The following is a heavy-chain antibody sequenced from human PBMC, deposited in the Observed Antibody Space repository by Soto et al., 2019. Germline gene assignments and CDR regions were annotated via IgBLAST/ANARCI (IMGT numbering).Heavy chain of an antibody. D-gene: IGHD3-22*01. V-gene: IGHV3-7*03. CDR2: IKQDGSEK. CDR3: AREPRRGTMIVVVVPRFDY. J-gene: IGHJ4*02. CDR1: GFTFSSYW. Sequence: GGSLRLSCAASGFTFSSYWMSWVRQAPGKGLEWVANIKQDGSEKYYVDSVKGRFTISGDNAKNSLYLQMNSLRAEDTAVYYCAREPRRGTMIVVVVPRFDYWGQGTLVTVSS.